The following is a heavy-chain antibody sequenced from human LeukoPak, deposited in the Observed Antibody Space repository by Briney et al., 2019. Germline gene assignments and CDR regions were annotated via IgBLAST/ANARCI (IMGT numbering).Heavy chain of an antibody. V-gene: IGHV1-2*02. Sequence: ASVKVSCKASGYTFTGYYMHWVRQAPGQGLEWMGWINPNSGGTNYAQKFQGRVTMTEDTSTDTAYMELSSLRSEDTAVYYCATDFYDSSGSLNYWGQGTLVTVSS. CDR2: INPNSGGT. CDR3: ATDFYDSSGSLNY. CDR1: GYTFTGYY. D-gene: IGHD3-22*01. J-gene: IGHJ4*02.